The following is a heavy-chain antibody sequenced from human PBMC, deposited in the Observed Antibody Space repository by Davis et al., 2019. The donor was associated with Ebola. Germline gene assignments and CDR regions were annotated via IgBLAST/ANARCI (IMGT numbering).Heavy chain of an antibody. Sequence: PSETLSLTCTVSGASVSSSSFYWGWIRQPPGKGLEWIGSIYYSGSTYYNPSLKSRVTISVDTSKNQFSLKLSSVTAADTAVYYCAITGSDYWGQGTLVTVSS. J-gene: IGHJ4*02. CDR3: AITGSDY. CDR2: IYYSGST. V-gene: IGHV4-39*01. CDR1: GASVSSSSFY. D-gene: IGHD1-14*01.